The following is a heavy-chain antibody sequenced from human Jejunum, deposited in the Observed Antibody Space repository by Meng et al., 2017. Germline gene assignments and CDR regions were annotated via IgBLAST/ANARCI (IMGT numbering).Heavy chain of an antibody. V-gene: IGHV6-1*01. CDR2: TYYRSKWYI. D-gene: IGHD1-26*01. Sequence: VQLHESGTGLVKTSQTPSLTCAISGDSVSSNSAGWNWIRQSPSRGLEWLGRTYYRSKWYIDYAVPVKSRITINPDTSKNQFSLHLNSVTPEDTAVYYCAGGGLVRSTRGYFDYWGQGTLVTVSS. J-gene: IGHJ4*02. CDR1: GDSVSSNSAG. CDR3: AGGGLVRSTRGYFDY.